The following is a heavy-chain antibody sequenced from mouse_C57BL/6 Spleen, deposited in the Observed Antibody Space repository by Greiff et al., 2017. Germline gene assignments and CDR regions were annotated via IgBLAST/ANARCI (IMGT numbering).Heavy chain of an antibody. V-gene: IGHV1-26*01. CDR2: INPNNGGT. CDR3: ATERNWDEGAWFAY. D-gene: IGHD4-1*01. Sequence: EVQLQQSGPELVKPGASVKISCKASGYTFTDYYMNWVKQSHGKSLEWIGDINPNNGGTSYNQKFKGKATLTVDKSSSTAYMELRSLTSEDSAVYYCATERNWDEGAWFAYWGQGTLVTVSA. CDR1: GYTFTDYY. J-gene: IGHJ3*01.